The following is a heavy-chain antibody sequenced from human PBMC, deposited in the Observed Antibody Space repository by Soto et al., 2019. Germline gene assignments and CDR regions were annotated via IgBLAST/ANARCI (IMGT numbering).Heavy chain of an antibody. D-gene: IGHD2-15*01. Sequence: EVQLVESGGGLVKPGGSLRLSCAASGFTFSSYSMNWVRQAPGKGLEWVSSISSSSSYIYYADSVKGRFTISRDNAKNSLYLQMNSLRAEDTAVYYCAIGYCSGGSCYSGDYWGQGTLVTVSS. CDR1: GFTFSSYS. CDR3: AIGYCSGGSCYSGDY. CDR2: ISSSSSYI. J-gene: IGHJ4*02. V-gene: IGHV3-21*01.